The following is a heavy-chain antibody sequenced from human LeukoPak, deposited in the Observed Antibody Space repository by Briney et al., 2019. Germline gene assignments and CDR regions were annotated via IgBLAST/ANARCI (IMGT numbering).Heavy chain of an antibody. CDR1: GFTFSSYW. J-gene: IGHJ4*02. CDR3: ARTYPYSSSSGVGEFDY. D-gene: IGHD6-6*01. CDR2: IKQDGSEK. Sequence: GGSLRLSCAASGFTFSSYWMSWVRQAPGKGLEWVANIKQDGSEKYYVDSVRGRFTISRDNAKNSLYLQMNSLRAEDTAVYYCARTYPYSSSSGVGEFDYWGQGTLVTVSS. V-gene: IGHV3-7*01.